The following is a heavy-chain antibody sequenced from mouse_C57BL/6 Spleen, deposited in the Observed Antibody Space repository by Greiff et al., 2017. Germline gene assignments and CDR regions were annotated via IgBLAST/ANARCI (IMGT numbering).Heavy chain of an antibody. CDR2: INPGSGGT. J-gene: IGHJ4*01. CDR1: GYAFTNYL. Sequence: VMLVESGAELVRPGTSVKVSCKASGYAFTNYLIEWVKQRPGQGLEWIGVINPGSGGTNYNEKFKGKATLTADKSSSTAYMQLSSLTSEDSAVYFCAREGLPGGAMDYWGQGTSVTVSS. CDR3: AREGLPGGAMDY. V-gene: IGHV1-54*01. D-gene: IGHD2-4*01.